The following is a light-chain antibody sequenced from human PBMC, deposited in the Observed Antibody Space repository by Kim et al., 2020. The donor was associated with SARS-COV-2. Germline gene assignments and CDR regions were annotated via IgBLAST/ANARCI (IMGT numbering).Light chain of an antibody. CDR2: DVN. J-gene: IGLJ2*01. CDR1: SNDIGSYDY. Sequence: GQSITISCNGTSNDIGSYDYVSWYQQHPGKAPKLILYDVNDRPSGVSGRFSGSKSGNTASLTISGLQAEDEADYYCSSFTTSTTRLFGGGTQLTVL. CDR3: SSFTTSTTRL. V-gene: IGLV2-14*03.